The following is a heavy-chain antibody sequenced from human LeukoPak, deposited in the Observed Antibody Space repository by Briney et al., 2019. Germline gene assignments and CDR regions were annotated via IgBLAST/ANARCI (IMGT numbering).Heavy chain of an antibody. J-gene: IGHJ6*02. CDR3: ASTSLWRPESFYYYGMDV. D-gene: IGHD3-3*01. CDR1: GGSISSYY. V-gene: IGHV4-4*07. CDR2: IYTSGST. Sequence: PSETLSLTCTVSGGSISSYYWSWIRQPAGKGLEWIGRIYTSGSTNYNPSLKSRVTMSVDTSKNQFSLKLSSVTAADTAVYYCASTSLWRPESFYYYGMDVWGQGTTVIVSS.